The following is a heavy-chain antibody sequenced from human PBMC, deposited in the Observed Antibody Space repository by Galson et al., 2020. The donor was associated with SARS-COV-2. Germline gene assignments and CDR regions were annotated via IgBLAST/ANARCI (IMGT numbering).Heavy chain of an antibody. J-gene: IGHJ6*03. CDR3: ARVKGGNYYYMDV. CDR1: GFTFSSYA. V-gene: IGHV3-30*04. D-gene: IGHD3-16*01. CDR2: ISYDGSNK. Sequence: QLGESLKISCAASGFTFSSYAMHWVRQAPGKGLEWVAVISYDGSNKYYADSVTGRFTISRDNSKNTLYLQMNSLRAEDTAVYYCARVKGGNYYYMDVWGKGTTVTVSS.